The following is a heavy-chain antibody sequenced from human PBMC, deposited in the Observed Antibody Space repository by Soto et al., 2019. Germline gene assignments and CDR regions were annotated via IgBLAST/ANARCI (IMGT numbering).Heavy chain of an antibody. V-gene: IGHV4-39*01. D-gene: IGHD3-10*01. CDR2: IYYSGST. CDR1: GGSISSSSYY. Sequence: QLLESGPGLVKPSETLSLTCTVSGGSISSSSYYWGWIRQPPGKGLEWIGSIYYSGSTYYNPSLKSRVTISVDTSKNQFSLKLSSVTAADTAVYYCARHLPKGRGVITYYYYYYMDVWGKGTTVTVSS. J-gene: IGHJ6*03. CDR3: ARHLPKGRGVITYYYYYYMDV.